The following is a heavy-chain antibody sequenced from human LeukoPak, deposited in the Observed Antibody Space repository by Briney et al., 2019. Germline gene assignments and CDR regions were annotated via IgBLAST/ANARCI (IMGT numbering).Heavy chain of an antibody. Sequence: SETLSLTCAVSGYSISSGYYWGLIRQPPAKGLEWIGSIYHSGSTYYNPSLKSRVTISVDTSKNQFSLKLSSVTAADTAVYYCARIIGQYCSSTSCPFDPWGQGTLVTVSS. CDR3: ARIIGQYCSSTSCPFDP. V-gene: IGHV4-38-2*01. D-gene: IGHD2-2*01. CDR2: IYHSGST. J-gene: IGHJ5*02. CDR1: GYSISSGYY.